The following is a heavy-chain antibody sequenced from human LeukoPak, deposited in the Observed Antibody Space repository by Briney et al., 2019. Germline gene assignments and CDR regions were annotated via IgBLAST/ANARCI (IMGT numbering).Heavy chain of an antibody. CDR2: IEQDGSEK. J-gene: IGHJ4*02. Sequence: GGSLRLSCAASGFTFSSYAMSWVRQAPGKGLEWVANIEQDGSEKYYVDSVKGRFTISRDNAKNSLYLQMNSLRAEDTAVYYCARGDYYDSSGPYYFDYWGQGTLVTVSS. CDR1: GFTFSSYA. D-gene: IGHD3-22*01. CDR3: ARGDYYDSSGPYYFDY. V-gene: IGHV3-7*01.